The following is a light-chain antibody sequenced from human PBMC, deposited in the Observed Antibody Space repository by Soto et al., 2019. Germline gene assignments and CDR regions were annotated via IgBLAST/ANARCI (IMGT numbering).Light chain of an antibody. Sequence: DTQMTQSPSTLSASVGDRVTITCRASQTIYSWLAWYQQKPGQAPRLLIHKASTLETGVPSRFSGSGYGSEFALIISSLQPDDFATYYCHQYNSYPRTCGQGTKVEV. V-gene: IGKV1-5*03. CDR1: QTIYSW. J-gene: IGKJ1*01. CDR2: KAS. CDR3: HQYNSYPRT.